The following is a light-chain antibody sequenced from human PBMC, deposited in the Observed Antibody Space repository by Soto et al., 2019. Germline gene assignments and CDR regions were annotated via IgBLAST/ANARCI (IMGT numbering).Light chain of an antibody. V-gene: IGLV1-44*01. Sequence: QSVLTQPPSASGAPGQRVTISCSGSSSNIGTNTVNWYQQLPGMAPKLLIYSNNVRPSGVPDRFSGSNSGTSASLAISGLQSEDEADYYCAAWGDSLDAYVFGTGTKVTVL. CDR2: SNN. CDR3: AAWGDSLDAYV. CDR1: SSNIGTNT. J-gene: IGLJ1*01.